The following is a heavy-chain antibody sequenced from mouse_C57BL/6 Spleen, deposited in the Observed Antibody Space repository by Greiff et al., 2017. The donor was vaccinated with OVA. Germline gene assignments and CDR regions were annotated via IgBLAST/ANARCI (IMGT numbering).Heavy chain of an antibody. D-gene: IGHD1-1*01. CDR1: GYTFTSYW. CDR2: IHPNSGST. CDR3: AILYYYGSDAY. Sequence: QVQLKQSGAELVKPGASVKLSCKASGYTFTSYWMHWVKQRPGQGLEWIGMIHPNSGSTNYNEKFKSKATLTVDKSSSTAYMQLSSLTSEDSAVYYCAILYYYGSDAYWGQGTLVTVSA. J-gene: IGHJ3*01. V-gene: IGHV1-64*01.